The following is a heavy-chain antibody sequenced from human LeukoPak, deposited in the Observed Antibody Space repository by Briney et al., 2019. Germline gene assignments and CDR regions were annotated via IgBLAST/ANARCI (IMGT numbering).Heavy chain of an antibody. Sequence: PETLSLTCSVSAGSISSSSWWSWVRQSPVKGLEWIGEIYLYGTTNYNPSLKSRVTMSVDRSKNQFSLKLSSVTAADTAVYYCARQKWEQQGRDYYFNGLDVWGPGTTVTVSS. J-gene: IGHJ6*02. CDR3: ARQKWEQQGRDYYFNGLDV. CDR2: IYLYGTT. V-gene: IGHV4-4*03. CDR1: AGSISSSSW. D-gene: IGHD1-26*01.